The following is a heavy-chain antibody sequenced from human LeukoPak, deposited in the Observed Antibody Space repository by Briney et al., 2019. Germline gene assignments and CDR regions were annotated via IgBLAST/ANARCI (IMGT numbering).Heavy chain of an antibody. CDR3: AKRKYPGIAVAGIDY. CDR2: ISYDGSNK. Sequence: PGGSLRLSCAASGFTFSSYGMHWVRQAPGKGLEWVAVISYDGSNKYYADSVKGRFTISRDNSKNTLYPQMNSLRAEDTAVYYCAKRKYPGIAVAGIDYWGQGTLVTVSS. D-gene: IGHD6-19*01. J-gene: IGHJ4*02. V-gene: IGHV3-30*18. CDR1: GFTFSSYG.